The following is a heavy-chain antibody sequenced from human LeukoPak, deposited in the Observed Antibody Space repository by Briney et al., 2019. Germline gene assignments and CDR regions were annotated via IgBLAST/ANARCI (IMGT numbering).Heavy chain of an antibody. CDR2: IYPDDSDT. J-gene: IGHJ4*02. Sequence: GESLKISCKGSGYSFTNYWIGWVRQMPGKGLEWMGIIYPDDSDTRYSPSLQGQVTISADKSISTAYLQWSSLKASDTAMYYCARGPSPFIAVAGANFDYRGQGTLVTVSS. CDR1: GYSFTNYW. CDR3: ARGPSPFIAVAGANFDY. D-gene: IGHD6-19*01. V-gene: IGHV5-51*01.